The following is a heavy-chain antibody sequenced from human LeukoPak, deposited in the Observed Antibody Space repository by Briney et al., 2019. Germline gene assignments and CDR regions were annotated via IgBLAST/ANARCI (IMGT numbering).Heavy chain of an antibody. V-gene: IGHV4-59*01. CDR2: IHYSGSP. CDR1: GGSISSYY. Sequence: PSETLSLAWTVAGGSISSYYWSWIRQPPGKGLEWIGYIHYSGSPTYNRSLKTGFTISVDTPKNQFTLKLSSVTGGERAVYYCARGLEVDTAMVLHWFDPWGQGTLVTVSS. J-gene: IGHJ5*02. D-gene: IGHD5-18*01. CDR3: ARGLEVDTAMVLHWFDP.